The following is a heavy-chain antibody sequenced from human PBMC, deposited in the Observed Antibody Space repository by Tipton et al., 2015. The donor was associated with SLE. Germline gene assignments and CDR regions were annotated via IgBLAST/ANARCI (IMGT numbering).Heavy chain of an antibody. Sequence: GLVKPSETLSLTCTVAGDSISTGGHHWSWIRHHPGKGLEWIGNIFYSGSTYYNPSLESRVTISIDRSQNQFSLSLTSLTAADTAVYYCARGYRGMDVWGQGTTVTV. CDR1: GDSISTGGHH. J-gene: IGHJ6*02. CDR2: IFYSGST. D-gene: IGHD1-26*01. V-gene: IGHV4-31*03. CDR3: ARGYRGMDV.